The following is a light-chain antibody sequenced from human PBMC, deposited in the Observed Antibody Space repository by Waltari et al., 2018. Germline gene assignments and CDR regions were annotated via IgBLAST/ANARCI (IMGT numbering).Light chain of an antibody. V-gene: IGLV3-1*01. J-gene: IGLJ2*01. CDR3: QAWDNFTVA. CDR1: QLGAKY. Sequence: SYELTQPPSVSVSPGPPASISCPGHQLGAKYACWYRQKPGQSPVLVLYHDTKRPSGIPERFSGSNSGITATLTIRGTQPVDEADYYCQAWDNFTVAFGGGTKLSVL. CDR2: HDT.